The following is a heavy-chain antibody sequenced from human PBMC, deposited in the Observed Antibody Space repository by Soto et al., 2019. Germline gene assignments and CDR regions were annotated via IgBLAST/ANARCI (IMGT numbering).Heavy chain of an antibody. D-gene: IGHD3-10*01. CDR3: AVHTVLLRFGEQYGMDV. V-gene: IGHV3-30-3*01. CDR2: ISYDGSNK. Sequence: GGPWRLSCAASGFTFSGYGMHWVRQAPGKGRGWVGVISYDGSNKYHAGSVKGRFTISRDSSKDTLYLQVDSLRAEDTAVYCCAVHTVLLRFGEQYGMDVWGQGTTVTVSS. CDR1: GFTFSGYG. J-gene: IGHJ6*02.